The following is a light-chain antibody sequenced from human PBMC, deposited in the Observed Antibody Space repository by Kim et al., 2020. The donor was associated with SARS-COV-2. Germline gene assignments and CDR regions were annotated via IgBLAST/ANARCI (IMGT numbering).Light chain of an antibody. Sequence: DIQMTQSPSTLSASVGDRVTITCRASQSIDSWLAWYQQKPGQAPKLLIYKASRLNSGVPSRFSGSGSGTEFTLTINGLQPDDFAMYFCQQYETYWTFGLGTKVDIK. CDR1: QSIDSW. J-gene: IGKJ1*01. CDR3: QQYETYWT. V-gene: IGKV1-5*03. CDR2: KAS.